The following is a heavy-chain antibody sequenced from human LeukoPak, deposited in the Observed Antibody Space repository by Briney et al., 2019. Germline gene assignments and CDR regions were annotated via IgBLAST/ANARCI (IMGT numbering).Heavy chain of an antibody. CDR1: GFTFSSHH. Sequence: SGGSLRLSCVASGFTFSSHHMNWVRQTPGKGLESVATIKPDGSEKYYVVSVKGRFTISRDNAKSSLYLQMNSLRAEDTGVYFCARMSSYCDYWGQGTLVTVSS. J-gene: IGHJ4*02. CDR2: IKPDGSEK. V-gene: IGHV3-7*01. CDR3: ARMSSYCDY. D-gene: IGHD2-2*01.